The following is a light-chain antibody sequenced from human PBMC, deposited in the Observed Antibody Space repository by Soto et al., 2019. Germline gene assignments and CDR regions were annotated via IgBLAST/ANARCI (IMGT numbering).Light chain of an antibody. V-gene: IGKV3-15*01. CDR3: QQYNNWPPWT. CDR1: QSVSRH. Sequence: EIVMTQSPATLSVSPGERATLSCRASQSVSRHLAWYQQKPVQAPRLLIYGASTRATGIPARFSGSGSVTELTLTISSLQSEDYAVYYCQQYNNWPPWTFGQGTKVEIK. CDR2: GAS. J-gene: IGKJ1*01.